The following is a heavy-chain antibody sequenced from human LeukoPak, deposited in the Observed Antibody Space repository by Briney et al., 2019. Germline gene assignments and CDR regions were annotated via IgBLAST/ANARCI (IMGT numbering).Heavy chain of an antibody. J-gene: IGHJ1*01. CDR2: INPNSGGT. CDR3: ATVADIVVVPAAIDFQH. Sequence: ASVKVSCKASGYTFTGYYMHWVRQAPGQGLEWMGWINPNSGGTIYAQKFQGRVTMTEDTSTDTAYMELSSLRSEDTAVYYCATVADIVVVPAAIDFQHWGQGTLVTVSS. V-gene: IGHV1-2*02. CDR1: GYTFTGYY. D-gene: IGHD2-2*01.